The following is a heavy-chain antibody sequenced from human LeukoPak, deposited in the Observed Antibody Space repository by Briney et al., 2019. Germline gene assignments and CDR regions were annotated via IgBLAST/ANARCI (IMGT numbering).Heavy chain of an antibody. Sequence: GGSLRLSCAASGFNFDDYGMSWVRQAPGKGLEWVSAISSSDDGTYHAGSVRGRFTISRDSSKNTLYLQMNNLRTEDAAIYYCAKAPVTSCRGAFCYPLDSWGQGTLVTVSS. CDR2: ISSSDDGT. V-gene: IGHV3-23*01. CDR3: AKAPVTSCRGAFCYPLDS. J-gene: IGHJ4*02. CDR1: GFNFDDYG. D-gene: IGHD2-15*01.